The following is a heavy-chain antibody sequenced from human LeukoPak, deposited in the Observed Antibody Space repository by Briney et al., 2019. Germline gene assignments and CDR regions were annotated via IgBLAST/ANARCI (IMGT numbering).Heavy chain of an antibody. J-gene: IGHJ4*02. Sequence: ASVKVSCKASGYTFTGYYMHWVRQAPGQGLEWMGWINPNSGGTNYAQKFQGRVTMTRDTSISTAYMELSRLRSDDTAVYYCARDSPGIAAAGTNRGQGTLVTVSS. CDR1: GYTFTGYY. CDR2: INPNSGGT. CDR3: ARDSPGIAAAGTN. V-gene: IGHV1-2*02. D-gene: IGHD6-13*01.